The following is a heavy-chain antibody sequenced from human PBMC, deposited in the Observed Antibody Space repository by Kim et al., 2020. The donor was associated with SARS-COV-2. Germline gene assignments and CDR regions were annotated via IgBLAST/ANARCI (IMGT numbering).Heavy chain of an antibody. V-gene: IGHV3-30*07. D-gene: IGHD1-26*01. CDR3: ARDQGYSGSYYSQPIYYFDY. J-gene: IGHJ4*02. Sequence: RFTIARDNSKNTLYLQMNSLRAEDTAVYYCARDQGYSGSYYSQPIYYFDYWGQGTLVTVSS.